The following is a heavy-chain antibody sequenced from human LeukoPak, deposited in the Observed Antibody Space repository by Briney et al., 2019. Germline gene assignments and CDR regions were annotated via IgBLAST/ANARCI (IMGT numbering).Heavy chain of an antibody. J-gene: IGHJ5*02. CDR1: GGSISSYY. CDR3: ARHTKRVGNWFDP. D-gene: IGHD1-26*01. V-gene: IGHV4-59*08. CDR2: IYYTGST. Sequence: KPSETLSLTCTVSGGSISSYYWSWIRPPPGKGLEWIGYIYYTGSTNYNPSLKSRVTISVDTSKNQFSLKLSSVTAADTAVYYCARHTKRVGNWFDPWGQGTLVTVSS.